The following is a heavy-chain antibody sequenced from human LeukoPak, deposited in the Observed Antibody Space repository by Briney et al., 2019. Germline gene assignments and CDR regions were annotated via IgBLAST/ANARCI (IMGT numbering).Heavy chain of an antibody. CDR2: IRSKAYGETA. V-gene: IGHV3-49*02. D-gene: IGHD1-1*01. CDR1: GGSIRSSYYY. Sequence: LSLTCTVSGGSIRSSYYYWGWIRQAPGKGLEWVGFIRSKAYGETADYAASVKGRFTISRDDSKAIAYLQMNSLKTEDTAVYHCTRDRGAYNLYDYWGQGTLVTVSS. CDR3: TRDRGAYNLYDY. J-gene: IGHJ4*02.